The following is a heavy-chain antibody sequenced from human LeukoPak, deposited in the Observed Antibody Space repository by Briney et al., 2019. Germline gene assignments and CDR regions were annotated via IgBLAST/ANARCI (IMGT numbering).Heavy chain of an antibody. V-gene: IGHV3-66*01. J-gene: IGHJ6*04. CDR1: GFTVSSNY. D-gene: IGHD3-10*02. Sequence: PGGSLRLSCAASGFTVSSNYMAWVRQAPGKGLEWVSVIYDGGFTDYTDSVKGRFTISRDNSKSTLYLQMNTLRAEDTAVYYCAELGITMIGGVWGKGTTVTISS. CDR2: IYDGGFT. CDR3: AELGITMIGGV.